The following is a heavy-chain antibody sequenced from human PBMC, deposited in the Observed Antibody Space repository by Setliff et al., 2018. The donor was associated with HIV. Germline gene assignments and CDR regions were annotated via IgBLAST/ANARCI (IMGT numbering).Heavy chain of an antibody. CDR2: IHPSTGNT. CDR1: GYTFTSYY. CDR3: ARDSSTGWFSADY. Sequence: ASVKVSCKSSGYTFTSYYMHWVRQAPGQGLEWMGLIHPSTGNTYYTQKFQGRVTWTRDTSTSTVYMELSSLRSEDTAVYYCARDSSTGWFSADYWGQGTLVTVSA. D-gene: IGHD6-19*01. J-gene: IGHJ4*02. V-gene: IGHV1-46*01.